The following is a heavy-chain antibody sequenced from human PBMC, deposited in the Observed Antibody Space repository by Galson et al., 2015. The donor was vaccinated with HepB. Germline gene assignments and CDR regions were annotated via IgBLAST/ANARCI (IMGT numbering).Heavy chain of an antibody. Sequence: SLRLSCAASGFTFSSYWMSWVRQAPGKGLEWVANIKQDGSEKYYVDSVKGRFTISRDNAKNSLYLQMNSLRAEDTAVYYCARVYDFWSGYIGASYFDYWGQGTLVTVSS. V-gene: IGHV3-7*01. D-gene: IGHD3-3*01. CDR3: ARVYDFWSGYIGASYFDY. CDR2: IKQDGSEK. CDR1: GFTFSSYW. J-gene: IGHJ4*02.